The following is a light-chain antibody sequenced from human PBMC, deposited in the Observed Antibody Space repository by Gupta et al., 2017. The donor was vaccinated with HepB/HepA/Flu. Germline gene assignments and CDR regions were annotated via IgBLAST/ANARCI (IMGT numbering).Light chain of an antibody. J-gene: IGLJ2*01. Sequence: SYELTQPPSVSVSPGQTASITCSGDKLGDKYACWYQQKPAQSPVLFIYQDSKRPSGIPECVSGSDSANTVTLTSSQTQAVDDSYYYSQAWNSSTVVFGGGTKLTVL. CDR3: QAWNSSTVV. V-gene: IGLV3-1*01. CDR1: KLGDKY. CDR2: QDS.